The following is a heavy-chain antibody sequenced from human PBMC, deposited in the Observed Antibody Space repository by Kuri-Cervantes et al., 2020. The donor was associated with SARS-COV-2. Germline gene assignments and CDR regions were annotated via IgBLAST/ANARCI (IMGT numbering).Heavy chain of an antibody. D-gene: IGHD3-3*01. CDR2: ISSNGGST. CDR1: GFTFSSYA. V-gene: IGHV3-64D*06. CDR3: VKEGSYDFWSGYLPYYFDY. Sequence: GGSLRLSCSASGFTFSSYAMHWVRQAPGKGLEYVSAISSNGGSTYYADSVKGRFTISRGNSKNTLYLQMSSLRAEDTAVYYCVKEGSYDFWSGYLPYYFDYWGQGTLVTVSS. J-gene: IGHJ4*02.